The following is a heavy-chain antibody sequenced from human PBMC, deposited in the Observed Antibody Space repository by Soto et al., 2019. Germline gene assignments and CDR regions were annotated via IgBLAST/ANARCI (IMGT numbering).Heavy chain of an antibody. D-gene: IGHD5-18*01. J-gene: IGHJ4*02. CDR2: IWYDGSNK. CDR3: ARGGDTAISY. Sequence: GGSLRLSCAASGLTFSSYGMHWVRQAPGKGLEWVAVIWYDGSNKYYADSVKGRFTISRDNSKNTLYLQMNSLRAEDTAVYDCARGGDTAISYWGQGTLVTVSS. CDR1: GLTFSSYG. V-gene: IGHV3-33*01.